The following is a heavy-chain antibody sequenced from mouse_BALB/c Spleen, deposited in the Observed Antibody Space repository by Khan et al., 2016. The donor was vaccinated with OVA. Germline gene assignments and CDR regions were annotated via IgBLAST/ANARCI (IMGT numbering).Heavy chain of an antibody. Sequence: EVELVESGPGLVKPSQSLSLTCTVTGYSITSDYAWNWIRQFPGNKLEWMGYISYSGSTSYNPSLKSRISITRDTSKNQFFLQLNSVTTEDTAPYYCARSIMANWGQGTTLTVSS. J-gene: IGHJ2*01. CDR2: ISYSGST. CDR3: ARSIMAN. CDR1: GYSITSDYA. V-gene: IGHV3-2*02.